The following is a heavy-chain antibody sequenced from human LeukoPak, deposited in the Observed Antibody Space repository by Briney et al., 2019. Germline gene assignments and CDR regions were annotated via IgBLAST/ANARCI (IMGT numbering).Heavy chain of an antibody. CDR2: IYYSGST. CDR3: AGGFGGLDY. Sequence: KPSETLSLTCTVSGGSISSSSYYWGWIRQPPGKGLEWIGSIYYSGSTYYNPSLKSRVTISVDASKNQFSLKLSSVTAADTAVYYCAGGFGGLDYWGQGTLVTVSS. D-gene: IGHD3-10*01. CDR1: GGSISSSSYY. J-gene: IGHJ4*02. V-gene: IGHV4-39*01.